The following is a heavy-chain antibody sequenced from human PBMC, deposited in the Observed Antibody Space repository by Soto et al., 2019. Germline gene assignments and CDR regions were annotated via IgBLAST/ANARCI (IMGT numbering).Heavy chain of an antibody. CDR1: GGTFSSYT. Sequence: SVKVSCKASGGTFSSYTISWVRQAPGQGLEWMGRIIPILGIANYAQKFQGRVTITADKSTSTAYMELSSLRSEDTAVYYCVAAAAGSDYYYYGMDVWGQGTTVTVSS. J-gene: IGHJ6*02. V-gene: IGHV1-69*02. CDR3: VAAAAGSDYYYYGMDV. CDR2: IIPILGIA. D-gene: IGHD6-13*01.